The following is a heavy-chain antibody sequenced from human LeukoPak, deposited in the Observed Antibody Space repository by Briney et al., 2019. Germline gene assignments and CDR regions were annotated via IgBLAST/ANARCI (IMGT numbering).Heavy chain of an antibody. J-gene: IGHJ4*02. V-gene: IGHV4-59*12. Sequence: KSSETLSLTCTVSGGSISNYWWSWIRQPPGKGLEWIGYVFDSGGTNYNPSLKSRVTISVDTSMNQFSLRLTSVTAADTAFYYCARDALGLGHFDYWSQGTLVTVSS. CDR3: ARDALGLGHFDY. CDR2: VFDSGGT. D-gene: IGHD3-16*01. CDR1: GGSISNYW.